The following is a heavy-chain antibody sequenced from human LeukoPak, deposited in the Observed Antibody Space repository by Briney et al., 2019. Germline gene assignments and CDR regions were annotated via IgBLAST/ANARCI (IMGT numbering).Heavy chain of an antibody. J-gene: IGHJ4*02. CDR3: AGEDDILTGYYSSPFDY. CDR2: ISYDGSNK. V-gene: IGHV3-30*04. Sequence: GGSLRLSCAASGFTFSSYAMHWVRQAPGKGLEWVAVISYDGSNKYYADSVKGRFTISRDNSKNTLYLQMNSLRAEDTAVYYCAGEDDILTGYYSSPFDYWGQGTLVTVSS. D-gene: IGHD3-9*01. CDR1: GFTFSSYA.